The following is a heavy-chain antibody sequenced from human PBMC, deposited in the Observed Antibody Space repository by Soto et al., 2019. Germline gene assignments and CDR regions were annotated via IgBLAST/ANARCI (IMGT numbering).Heavy chain of an antibody. V-gene: IGHV1-8*01. J-gene: IGHJ2*01. Sequence: QVQLVQSGAEVKKPGASVKVSCKASGYTFTNYDINWVRQATGQGLEWMGRMNPNSGNTGYAQKFQGRVTMTRNTSTPPAYMELSSRRSEDTAVYYCARRPSSGWSWYFDLWGRGTLVTVSS. CDR2: MNPNSGNT. D-gene: IGHD6-19*01. CDR1: GYTFTNYD. CDR3: ARRPSSGWSWYFDL.